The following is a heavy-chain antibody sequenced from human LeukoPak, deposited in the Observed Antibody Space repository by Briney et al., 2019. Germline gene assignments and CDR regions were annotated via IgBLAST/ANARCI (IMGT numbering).Heavy chain of an antibody. CDR2: INAGNGNT. D-gene: IGHD3-10*01. Sequence: GASVKVSCKASGYTFTSYAMHWVRQAPGQRLEWMGWINAGNGNTKYSQKFQGRVTITRDTSTSTAYMELRSLRSDDTAVYYCARDRHYYGSGSSPRSDYWGQGTLVTVSS. V-gene: IGHV1-3*01. J-gene: IGHJ4*02. CDR3: ARDRHYYGSGSSPRSDY. CDR1: GYTFTSYA.